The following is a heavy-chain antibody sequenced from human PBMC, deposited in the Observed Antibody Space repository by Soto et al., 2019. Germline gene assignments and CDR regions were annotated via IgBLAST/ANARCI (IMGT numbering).Heavy chain of an antibody. V-gene: IGHV1-18*01. CDR2: ISAYNGNT. CDR1: GYTFTSYG. CDR3: ASVAAAGTGSGYYYMDV. Sequence: GASVKVSCKASGYTFTSYGISWVRQAPGQGLERMGWISAYNGNTNYAQKLQGRVTMTTDTSTSTAYMELRSLRSDDTAVYYCASVAAAGTGSGYYYMDVWGKGTTVTVSS. J-gene: IGHJ6*03. D-gene: IGHD6-13*01.